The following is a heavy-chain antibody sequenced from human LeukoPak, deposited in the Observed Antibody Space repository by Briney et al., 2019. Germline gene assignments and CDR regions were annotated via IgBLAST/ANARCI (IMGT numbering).Heavy chain of an antibody. Sequence: SETLSFTCSVSGGSIRSSDDYWGFVRQTPGKGLEWMGSIYYTGSSHYNPSLKSRATISVDTSKNQFSLRLSSVTAADTAGYYRACGTSQKGAHYMDVWAKGTTVTISS. D-gene: IGHD1-26*01. V-gene: IGHV4-39*07. CDR1: GGSIRSSDDY. CDR2: IYYTGSS. J-gene: IGHJ6*03. CDR3: ACGTSQKGAHYMDV.